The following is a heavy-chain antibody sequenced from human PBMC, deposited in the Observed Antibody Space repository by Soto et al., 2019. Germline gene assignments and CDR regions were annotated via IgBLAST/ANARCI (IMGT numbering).Heavy chain of an antibody. D-gene: IGHD3-9*01. J-gene: IGHJ4*02. CDR1: GFTFSSYA. V-gene: IGHV3-23*01. Sequence: GGSLRLSCAASGFTFSSYAMSWVRQAPGKGLEWVSAISGSGGSTYYADSVKGRFTISRDNSKNTLYLQMNSLRAEDTAVYYCAKTLLRYFDWLSPLLYYFDYWGQGTLVTVSS. CDR3: AKTLLRYFDWLSPLLYYFDY. CDR2: ISGSGGST.